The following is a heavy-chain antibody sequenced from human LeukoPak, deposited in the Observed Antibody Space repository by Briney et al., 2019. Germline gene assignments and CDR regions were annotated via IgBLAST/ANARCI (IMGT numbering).Heavy chain of an antibody. J-gene: IGHJ4*02. D-gene: IGHD3-3*01. CDR2: IYYSGST. V-gene: IGHV4-61*05. CDR1: GGSISSSSYY. Sequence: SETLSLTCTVSGGSISSSSYYWGWIRQPPGKGLEWIGYIYYSGSTNYNPSLKSRVTISVDTSKNQFSLKLSSVTAADTAVYYCARTPFWSGYYPYWGQGTLVTVSS. CDR3: ARTPFWSGYYPY.